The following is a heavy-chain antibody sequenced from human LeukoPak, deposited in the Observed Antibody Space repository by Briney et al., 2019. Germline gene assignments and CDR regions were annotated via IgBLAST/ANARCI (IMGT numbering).Heavy chain of an antibody. CDR3: ATGGVVVPAAIGGLFDY. Sequence: GASVKVSCKASGYTFTSYDINWVRQATGQGLEWMGWMNPNSGNTGYAQKFQGRVTMTRNTSISTAYMELSSLRSEDTAVYYCATGGVVVPAAIGGLFDYWGQGTLVTVSS. J-gene: IGHJ4*02. CDR2: MNPNSGNT. V-gene: IGHV1-8*02. D-gene: IGHD2-2*01. CDR1: GYTFTSYD.